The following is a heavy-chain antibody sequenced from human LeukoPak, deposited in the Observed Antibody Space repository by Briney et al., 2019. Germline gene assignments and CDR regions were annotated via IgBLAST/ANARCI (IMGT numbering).Heavy chain of an antibody. Sequence: PGGSLRLSCAASGFTFSSYAMHWVRQAPGKGLEWVAVISYDGSNKYYADSVKGRFTISRDNSKNTLYLQMNSLRAEDTAVYYCARDFCSSTSCYYFDYWGRGTLVTVSS. CDR2: ISYDGSNK. V-gene: IGHV3-30-3*01. CDR1: GFTFSSYA. D-gene: IGHD2-2*01. CDR3: ARDFCSSTSCYYFDY. J-gene: IGHJ4*02.